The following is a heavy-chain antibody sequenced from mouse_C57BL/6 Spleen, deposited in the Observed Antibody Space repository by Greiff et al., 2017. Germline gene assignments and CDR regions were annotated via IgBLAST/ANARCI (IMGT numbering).Heavy chain of an antibody. Sequence: EVKVVESGGGLVKPGGSLKLSCAASGFTFSDYGMHWVRQAPEKGLEWVAYISSGSSTIYYADTVKGRFTISRDNAKNTLFLQMTSLRSEDTAMYYYARSYDYAFAYWGQGTLVTVSA. CDR1: GFTFSDYG. J-gene: IGHJ3*01. CDR2: ISSGSSTI. CDR3: ARSYDYAFAY. V-gene: IGHV5-17*01. D-gene: IGHD2-4*01.